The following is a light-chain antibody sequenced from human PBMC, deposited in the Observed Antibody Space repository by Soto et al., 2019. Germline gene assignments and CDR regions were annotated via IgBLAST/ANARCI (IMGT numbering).Light chain of an antibody. CDR2: GAS. Sequence: EIVLTQSPASLSVSPGERATLACRASQSVSSNLAWYQQTPGQPPRLLLYGASTRATDVPARFSGSGSGTDFHLPISSLQSEDFAVYSCQQYHSWRSFGQGTKVESK. J-gene: IGKJ1*01. V-gene: IGKV3-15*01. CDR3: QQYHSWRS. CDR1: QSVSSN.